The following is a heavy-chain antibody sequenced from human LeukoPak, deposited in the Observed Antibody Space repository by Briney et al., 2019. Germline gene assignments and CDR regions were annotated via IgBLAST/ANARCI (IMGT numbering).Heavy chain of an antibody. CDR3: ARASYDILTGYYGDYYYYYMDV. J-gene: IGHJ6*03. D-gene: IGHD3-9*01. CDR2: IYSGGGT. Sequence: PGGSLRLSCAAPGFTVSSNYMSWGRQAPGKGLEWVSVIYSGGGTYYADSVKGRFTISRDNSKNTLYLQMNSLRAEDTAVYYCARASYDILTGYYGDYYYYYMDVWGKGTTVTISS. CDR1: GFTVSSNY. V-gene: IGHV3-66*01.